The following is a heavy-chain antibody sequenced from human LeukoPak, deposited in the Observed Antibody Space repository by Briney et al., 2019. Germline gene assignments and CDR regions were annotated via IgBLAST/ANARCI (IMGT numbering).Heavy chain of an antibody. CDR2: ISGSGGST. Sequence: GGSLRLSCAASGFTFSSYAMSWVRPAPGKGLEWVSAISGSGGSTYYADSVKGRFTISRDNSKNTLYLQMNSLSAEDTAVYYCAKSPKYSSSSTFDYWGQGTLVTVSS. CDR1: GFTFSSYA. V-gene: IGHV3-23*01. J-gene: IGHJ4*02. D-gene: IGHD6-6*01. CDR3: AKSPKYSSSSTFDY.